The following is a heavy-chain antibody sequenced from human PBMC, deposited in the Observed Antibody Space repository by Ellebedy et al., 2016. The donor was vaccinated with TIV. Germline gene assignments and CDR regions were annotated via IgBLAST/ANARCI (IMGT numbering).Heavy chain of an antibody. D-gene: IGHD2/OR15-2a*01. V-gene: IGHV4-61*02. CDR1: GGSLSSGDYF. CDR3: ARGNRVDY. Sequence: SETLSLXCSVSGGSLSSGDYFWTWIRQPAGKGLEWIGRIYSGGSTNYNPSLKSRVTMSIDTAKNQFSLKLSSVTAADTAVYYCARGNRVDYWGQGTLVTVSS. CDR2: IYSGGST. J-gene: IGHJ4*02.